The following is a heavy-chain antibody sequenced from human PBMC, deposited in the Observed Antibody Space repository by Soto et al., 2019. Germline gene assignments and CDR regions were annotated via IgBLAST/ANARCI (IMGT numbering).Heavy chain of an antibody. V-gene: IGHV3-23*01. J-gene: IGHJ5*01. Sequence: DVQLLESGGGLVQPGGSLTLSCAASRFTFSDFAMSWVRQAPGKWLEWVSSIGGSDTDTYYADSVKGRFTISRDNSKNTLYLQMDSLRDEDTAVYYCAKDAVPYNGKWDWFDSWGQGTLVIVSS. CDR3: AKDAVPYNGKWDWFDS. CDR1: RFTFSDFA. CDR2: IGGSDTDT. D-gene: IGHD1-20*01.